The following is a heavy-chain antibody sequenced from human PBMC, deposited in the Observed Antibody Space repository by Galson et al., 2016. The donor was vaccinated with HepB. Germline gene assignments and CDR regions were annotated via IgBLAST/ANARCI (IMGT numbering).Heavy chain of an antibody. D-gene: IGHD5-24*01. CDR2: ISGNGIGT. V-gene: IGHV3-23*01. CDR3: AKGRWDFDS. Sequence: SLRLSCAASGFTFNTYAMTWVRQAPGKGLECVATISGNGIGTAYAGSVKGRVTISRDNSKNTLYLQMHSLRGEDTAVYYCAKGRWDFDSWGQGTLVTVSS. J-gene: IGHJ4*02. CDR1: GFTFNTYA.